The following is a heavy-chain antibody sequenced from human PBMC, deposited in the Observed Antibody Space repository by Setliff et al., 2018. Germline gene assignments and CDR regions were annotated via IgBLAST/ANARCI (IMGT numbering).Heavy chain of an antibody. Sequence: SETLSLTCAVYGGSFSTYYWIWIRQPPGKGLEWIGEINHSGSTNYNPSLKSRVTISVDTSKNQFSLKLSSVTAADTAVYYCARDRVGSGWLLDYWGQGTLVTVSS. CDR1: GGSFSTYY. CDR2: INHSGST. CDR3: ARDRVGSGWLLDY. D-gene: IGHD6-19*01. V-gene: IGHV4-34*01. J-gene: IGHJ4*02.